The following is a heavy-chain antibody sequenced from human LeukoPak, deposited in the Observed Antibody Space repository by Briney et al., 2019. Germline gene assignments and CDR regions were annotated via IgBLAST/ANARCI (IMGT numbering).Heavy chain of an antibody. CDR1: GGSFSGYY. V-gene: IGHV4-34*01. CDR3: ARGSYGDYDNWLDC. D-gene: IGHD4-17*01. J-gene: IGHJ5*01. Sequence: PSETLSHTCAVYGGSFSGYYWTWIRQPPGKGLEWIGEINHSGRTKYNPSLKSRVTISSDTSKNQVSLKLSSVTAADTAVYYCARGSYGDYDNWLDCWGQGTLVTVSS. CDR2: INHSGRT.